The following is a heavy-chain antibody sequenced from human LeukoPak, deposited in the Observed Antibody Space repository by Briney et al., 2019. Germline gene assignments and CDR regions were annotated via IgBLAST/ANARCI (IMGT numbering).Heavy chain of an antibody. V-gene: IGHV1-69*02. CDR2: IVPFVNKA. Sequence: GASVKVSCKASGGTLSSYPIGWVRQAPGQGLEWMGRIVPFVNKADYAQKFQDRVTITADQATNTVYMELTSLGFEDTAVYYCARPKSESVLDGVWFDPWGQGTLVTVSS. J-gene: IGHJ5*02. CDR1: GGTLSSYP. CDR3: ARPKSESVLDGVWFDP. D-gene: IGHD3-10*01.